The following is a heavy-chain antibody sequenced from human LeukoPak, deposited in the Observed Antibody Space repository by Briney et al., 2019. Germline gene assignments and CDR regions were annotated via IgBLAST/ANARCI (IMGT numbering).Heavy chain of an antibody. D-gene: IGHD1-26*01. V-gene: IGHV4-4*07. CDR1: GGSISSYY. Sequence: SETLSLTCTVSGGSISSYYWSWIRQPAGKGLEWIGRIYTSGSTNYSPSLKSRVTMSVDTSKNQFSLKLSSVTAADTAVYYCARVGDGPYSGSYYRAFDIWGQGTMVTVSS. CDR2: IYTSGST. J-gene: IGHJ3*02. CDR3: ARVGDGPYSGSYYRAFDI.